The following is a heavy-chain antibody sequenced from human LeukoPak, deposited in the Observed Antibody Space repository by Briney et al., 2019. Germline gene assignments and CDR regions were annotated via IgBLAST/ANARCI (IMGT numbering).Heavy chain of an antibody. CDR3: AKDPTHYYDSSGYYYGGY. J-gene: IGHJ4*02. CDR2: ISGSGGST. D-gene: IGHD3-22*01. Sequence: PGGSLRLSCAASGFTFSSYAMSWVRQAPGKGLEWVSAISGSGGSTYYADSVKGRFTISRDNSKNTLYLQMNSLRAEDTAVYYCAKDPTHYYDSSGYYYGGYWGQGTLVTVSS. V-gene: IGHV3-23*01. CDR1: GFTFSSYA.